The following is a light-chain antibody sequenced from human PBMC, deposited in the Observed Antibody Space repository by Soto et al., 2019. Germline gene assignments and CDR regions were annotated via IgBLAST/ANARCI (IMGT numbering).Light chain of an antibody. V-gene: IGKV1-6*01. J-gene: IGKJ1*01. CDR1: RDIGSD. CDR3: LQDHDASWT. CDR2: AAS. Sequence: ATQMTQSPSSLWASMGDRIAIPCRASRDIGSDLSWYQQTTGKAPTILIYAASNLQSGVPSRFRGSRSGTEFTLTVSSLQPEDFSTYYCLQDHDASWTFGQGTKVDI.